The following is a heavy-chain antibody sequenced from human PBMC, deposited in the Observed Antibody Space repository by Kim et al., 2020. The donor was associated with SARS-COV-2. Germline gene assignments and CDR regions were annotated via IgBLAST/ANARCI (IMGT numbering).Heavy chain of an antibody. D-gene: IGHD6-13*01. CDR2: INHSGST. CDR1: GGSFSGYY. V-gene: IGHV4-34*01. CDR3: ARALPPIPAADDYYYYGMDV. J-gene: IGHJ6*02. Sequence: SETLSLTCAVYGGSFSGYYWSWIRQPPGKGLEWIGEINHSGSTNYNPSLKSRVTISVDTSKNQFSLKLSSVTAADTAVYYCARALPPIPAADDYYYYGMDVWGQGTTVTVSS.